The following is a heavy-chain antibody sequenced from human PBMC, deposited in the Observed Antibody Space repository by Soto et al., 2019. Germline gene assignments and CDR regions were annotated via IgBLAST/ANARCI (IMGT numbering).Heavy chain of an antibody. D-gene: IGHD3-16*01. V-gene: IGHV3-30*18. CDR1: GFTFSSYG. J-gene: IGHJ4*02. Sequence: GGSLRLSCAASGFTFSSYGMHWVRQAPGKGLEWVAVISYDGSNKYYADSVKGRFTISRDNSKNTLYLQMNSLRAEDTAVYYCAKDTVRGRGGYYFDYWGQRTLVTVSS. CDR3: AKDTVRGRGGYYFDY. CDR2: ISYDGSNK.